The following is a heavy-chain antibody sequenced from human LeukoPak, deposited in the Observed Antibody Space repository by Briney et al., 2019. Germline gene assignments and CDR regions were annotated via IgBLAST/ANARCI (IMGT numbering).Heavy chain of an antibody. CDR2: ISSTSAYI. CDR1: GFTFSLYS. Sequence: GGSLRLSCTASGFTFSLYSMNWVRQAPGKGLEWVSSISSTSAYIYSADSVKGRFTISRDNPKNTLYLQMNSLRAEDTAVYYCAKGPRFSGTYYFDYWGQGTLVTVSS. J-gene: IGHJ4*02. CDR3: AKGPRFSGTYYFDY. D-gene: IGHD3-10*01. V-gene: IGHV3-21*04.